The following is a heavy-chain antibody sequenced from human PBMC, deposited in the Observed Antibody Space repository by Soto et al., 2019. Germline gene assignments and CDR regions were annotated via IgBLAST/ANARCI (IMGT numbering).Heavy chain of an antibody. V-gene: IGHV3-23*01. CDR3: ARRGSGSYYDY. D-gene: IGHD1-26*01. Sequence: EVQLLESGGGLVQPGGSLRLSCAASGFTFSSYAMRWVRQAPVKGLEWVSAISGSGDSTYYADSVKGPFTISRDNSKNTLYLQMNRLRAEDTAVYYCARRGSGSYYDYWGQGTLVTVSS. CDR1: GFTFSSYA. J-gene: IGHJ4*02. CDR2: ISGSGDST.